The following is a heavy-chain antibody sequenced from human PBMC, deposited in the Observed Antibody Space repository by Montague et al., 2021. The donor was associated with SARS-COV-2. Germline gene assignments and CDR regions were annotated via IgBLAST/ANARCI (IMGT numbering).Heavy chain of an antibody. CDR3: AKLVYYDRAY. Sequence: SLRLSCAASGFTFSIYAMTWVRQAPGKGLEWVTAISGSGGSTYYAGSVKGRFTISRDNTKDTVYLQMNTLRAEDPAVYYCAKLVYYDRAYWGQGTLVIVSP. CDR2: ISGSGGST. V-gene: IGHV3-23*01. CDR1: GFTFSIYA. D-gene: IGHD3-22*01. J-gene: IGHJ4*02.